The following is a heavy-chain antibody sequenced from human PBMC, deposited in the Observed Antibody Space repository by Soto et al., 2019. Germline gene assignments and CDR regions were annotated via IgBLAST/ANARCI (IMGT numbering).Heavy chain of an antibody. CDR3: VSDYDSGGYIGY. D-gene: IGHD3-22*01. CDR2: IYYRGST. J-gene: IGHJ4*02. CDR1: GGSISTADYY. Sequence: QVQLHESGPGLVRPSQTLSLTCNVSGGSISTADYYWSWIRQPPGKGLEWIGYIYYRGSTYYNPSLESRVAISIDTSKNQFSLNLTYVTAADTAVYFCVSDYDSGGYIGYWGQGTLVTVSS. V-gene: IGHV4-30-4*01.